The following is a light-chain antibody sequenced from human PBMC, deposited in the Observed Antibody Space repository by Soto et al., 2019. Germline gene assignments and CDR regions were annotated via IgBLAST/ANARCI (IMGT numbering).Light chain of an antibody. Sequence: DIVMTQSPLPLPVTPGEPASISCRSSQSLLHSNGYNYLDWYLQKPGQSPQLLIYFGSNRASGVPDRFSGSGSGTDFTLKISSVEAEDVGVYYCMQALQTPWTFGQGTKVEIK. CDR2: FGS. V-gene: IGKV2-28*01. CDR1: QSLLHSNGYNY. J-gene: IGKJ1*01. CDR3: MQALQTPWT.